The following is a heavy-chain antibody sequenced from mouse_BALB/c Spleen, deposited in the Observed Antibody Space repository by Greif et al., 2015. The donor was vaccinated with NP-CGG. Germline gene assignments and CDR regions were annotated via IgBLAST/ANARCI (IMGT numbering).Heavy chain of an antibody. V-gene: IGHV1S41*01. CDR3: ARGLSGSFDY. J-gene: IGHJ2*01. CDR1: GYTFTSYW. Sequence: DLVKPGASVKLSCKASGYTFTSYWINWIKQRPGQGLEWIGRIAPGSGSTYYNEMFKGKATLTVDTSSSTAYIQLSSLSSEDSAVYFCARGLSGSFDYWGQGTTLTVSS. CDR2: IAPGSGST. D-gene: IGHD1-1*02.